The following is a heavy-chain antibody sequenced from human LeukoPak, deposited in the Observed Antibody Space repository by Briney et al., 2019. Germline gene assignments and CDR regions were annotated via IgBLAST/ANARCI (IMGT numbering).Heavy chain of an antibody. Sequence: GGSLRLSCAASGFTFRSYEINWVRQAPGKGLEWVSYISRTSSTIYYADSVKGRFTISRDNAKNSLYLQMNSLRAEDTAVYYCARDREGYCSSTNCGMDVWGQGTTVTVSS. CDR1: GFTFRSYE. CDR3: ARDREGYCSSTNCGMDV. D-gene: IGHD2-2*01. J-gene: IGHJ6*02. CDR2: ISRTSSTI. V-gene: IGHV3-48*03.